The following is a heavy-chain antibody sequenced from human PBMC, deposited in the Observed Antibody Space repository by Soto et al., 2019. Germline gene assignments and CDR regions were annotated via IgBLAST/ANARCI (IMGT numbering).Heavy chain of an antibody. CDR3: AKGQTTLLWFGADY. CDR2: ISGSGGGT. J-gene: IGHJ4*02. Sequence: EVQLLESGGGLVQPGGCLRLCCAASGFTFSSYAMSWFRRAPGKGLEWVSAISGSGGGTYYADSVKGRFTISRDNSKNTLYLQMNSLRAEDTAVYYCAKGQTTLLWFGADYWGQGTLVTVSS. D-gene: IGHD3-10*01. V-gene: IGHV3-23*01. CDR1: GFTFSSYA.